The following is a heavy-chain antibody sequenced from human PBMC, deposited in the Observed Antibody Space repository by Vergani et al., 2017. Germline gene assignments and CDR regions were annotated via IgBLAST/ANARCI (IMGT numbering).Heavy chain of an antibody. V-gene: IGHV3-74*03. CDR1: GFTFINAW. CDR2: IKSDGSIT. Sequence: EVQLVESGGGLVKPGGSLRLSCAASGFTFINAWMTWVRQAPGTGLVWVSRIKSDGSITAYADSVKGRFTISRDNAQNTLYLQMNSLRVEDTGVYYCARARCIETCYMSNWLDSWGQGTLVTVSS. D-gene: IGHD3-9*01. J-gene: IGHJ5*01. CDR3: ARARCIETCYMSNWLDS.